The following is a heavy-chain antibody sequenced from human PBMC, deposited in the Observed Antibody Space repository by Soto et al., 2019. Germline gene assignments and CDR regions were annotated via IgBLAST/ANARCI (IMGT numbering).Heavy chain of an antibody. CDR1: GGSISSYY. J-gene: IGHJ4*02. D-gene: IGHD6-6*01. CDR2: IYYSGST. CDR3: AREIAALDY. V-gene: IGHV4-59*01. Sequence: SETLSLTCTVSGGSISSYYWSWIRQPPGKGLEWIGYIYYSGSTNYNPSLKSRVTISVDTSKNQFSLKLSSVTAADTAAYYCAREIAALDYWGQGTLVTVSS.